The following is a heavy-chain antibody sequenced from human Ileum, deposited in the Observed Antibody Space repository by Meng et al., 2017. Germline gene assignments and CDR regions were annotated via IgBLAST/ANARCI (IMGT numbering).Heavy chain of an antibody. CDR3: APEDWFDH. CDR2: TSGSGGST. J-gene: IGHJ5*02. Sequence: VHELGLGGGLVKTGGSLRLCCAASGFTFSSYATSWVRQASGKGLEWVSATSGSGGSTYYADSVKGRFTISRDNSKNTLYLQMNSLRDEDTAVYYCAPEDWFDHWGQGTLVTVSS. CDR1: GFTFSSYA. V-gene: IGHV3-23*01.